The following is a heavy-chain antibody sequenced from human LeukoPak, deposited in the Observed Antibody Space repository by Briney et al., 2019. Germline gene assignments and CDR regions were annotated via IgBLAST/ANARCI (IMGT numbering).Heavy chain of an antibody. V-gene: IGHV3-48*01. CDR2: ISSSSSTI. CDR1: GFTFSFYS. CDR3: ARDRPRHFDY. J-gene: IGHJ4*02. Sequence: GGSLRLSCAASGFTFSFYSMTWVRQAPGKGLEWVAYISSSSSTIYYTDSVKGRFTVSRDNAKNSLYLQMNSLRAEDTAIYYCARDRPRHFDYWGQGTLVTVSS.